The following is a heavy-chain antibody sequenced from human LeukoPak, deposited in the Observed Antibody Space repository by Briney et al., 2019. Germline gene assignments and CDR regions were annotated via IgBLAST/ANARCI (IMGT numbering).Heavy chain of an antibody. V-gene: IGHV4-34*01. CDR1: GGSFSGYY. D-gene: IGHD4-17*01. J-gene: IGHJ4*02. Sequence: SETLSLTCAVYGGSFSGYYWSWIRQPPGKGLEWIGEINHSGSTNYNPSLKSRVTISVDTSKNQFSLKLSSVTAADTAVYCCASSSHYGDPPYYYFDYWGQGTLVTVSS. CDR3: ASSSHYGDPPYYYFDY. CDR2: INHSGST.